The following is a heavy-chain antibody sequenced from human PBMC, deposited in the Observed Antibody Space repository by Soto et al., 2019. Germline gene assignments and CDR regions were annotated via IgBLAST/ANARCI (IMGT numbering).Heavy chain of an antibody. J-gene: IGHJ4*02. Sequence: QVQLEQSGGEVKQPGSSVRVSCKTSGGTFSTYAINLVRQAPGQGLEWMGAIIPLFGTADYSQKFQGRVTITADEYTSTAYMELSSLRFDDTAVYFCASPKGTYSSGYYYFDFWGQGTLVTVSS. CDR3: ASPKGTYSSGYYYFDF. V-gene: IGHV1-69*01. CDR1: GGTFSTYA. D-gene: IGHD6-19*01. CDR2: IIPLFGTA.